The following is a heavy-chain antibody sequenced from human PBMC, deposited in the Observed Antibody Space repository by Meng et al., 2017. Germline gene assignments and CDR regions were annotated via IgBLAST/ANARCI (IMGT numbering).Heavy chain of an antibody. V-gene: IGHV1-18*01. CDR1: GYTFTSYG. CDR3: ARGGSRYYGDYNWYFDL. J-gene: IGHJ2*01. CDR2: ISAYNGNT. D-gene: IGHD4-17*01. Sequence: QVQRVRHWTEWKKPGASVKVSCKASGYTFTSYGISWVRQAPGQGLEWMGWISAYNGNTNYAQKLQGRVTMTTDTSTSTAYMELRSLRSDDTAVYYCARGGSRYYGDYNWYFDLWGRGTLVTVSS.